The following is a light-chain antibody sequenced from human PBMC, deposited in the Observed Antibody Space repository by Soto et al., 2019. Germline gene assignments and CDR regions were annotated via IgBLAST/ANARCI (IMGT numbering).Light chain of an antibody. CDR1: QSVSDW. CDR3: HQYNSYTWT. Sequence: DIQMTQSPSTLSASVGDRVTITCRASQSVSDWLAWYQQKPGKAPKLLIYDASRLESAAPSRFSGSGSQTEFTLTISSLHPDDFATYYCHQYNSYTWTFGQGTKVDIK. CDR2: DAS. V-gene: IGKV1-5*01. J-gene: IGKJ1*01.